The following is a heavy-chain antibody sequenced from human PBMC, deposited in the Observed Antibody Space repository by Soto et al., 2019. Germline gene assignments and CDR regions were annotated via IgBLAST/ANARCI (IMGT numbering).Heavy chain of an antibody. CDR2: IYNSGIT. CDR3: ARGLGFPIAARLTILPPYGMIV. CDR1: GGSVSSGSYY. D-gene: IGHD6-6*01. J-gene: IGHJ6*02. Sequence: SETLSLTCTVSGGSVSSGSYYWSWIRQPPGKGLEWIGYIYNSGITNYNPSLKSRVTISVDTSKNQFSLKLSSVTAPDTAVYYCARGLGFPIAARLTILPPYGMIVGGRGTTFTVSS. V-gene: IGHV4-61*01.